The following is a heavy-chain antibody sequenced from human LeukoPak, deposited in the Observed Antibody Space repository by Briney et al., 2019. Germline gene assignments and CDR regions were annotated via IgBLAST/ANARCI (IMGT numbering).Heavy chain of an antibody. D-gene: IGHD1-14*01. Sequence: GGSPRLSCAASGFTFSSYAMHWVRQAPGKGLEWVAVISYDGSNKYYADSVKGRFTISRDNSKNTLYLQMNSLRAEDTAVYYCARAIGRGWFDYWGQGTLVTVSS. V-gene: IGHV3-30*04. J-gene: IGHJ4*02. CDR2: ISYDGSNK. CDR1: GFTFSSYA. CDR3: ARAIGRGWFDY.